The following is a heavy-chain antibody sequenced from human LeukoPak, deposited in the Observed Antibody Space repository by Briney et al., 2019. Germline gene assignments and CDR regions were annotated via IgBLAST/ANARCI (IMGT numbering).Heavy chain of an antibody. CDR2: INHSGST. Sequence: PSETLSLTCAVYGGSFSGYYWSWIRQPPGKGLEWIGEINHSGSTNYNPSLKSRVTISVDTSENQFSLKLSSVTAADTAVYYCAGTFMITFGGVIGSNWFDPWGQGTLVTVSS. CDR3: AGTFMITFGGVIGSNWFDP. D-gene: IGHD3-16*02. J-gene: IGHJ5*02. CDR1: GGSFSGYY. V-gene: IGHV4-34*01.